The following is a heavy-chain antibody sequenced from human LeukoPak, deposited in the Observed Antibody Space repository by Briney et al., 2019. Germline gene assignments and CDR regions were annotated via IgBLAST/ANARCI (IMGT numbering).Heavy chain of an antibody. J-gene: IGHJ5*02. CDR3: ARHPPTTTVFNSGGS. CDR1: GFTVSSNY. V-gene: IGHV3-53*01. Sequence: GGSLRLSCAASGFTVSSNYMSWVRQAPGKGLEWVSVIYSGGDTYYADSVKGRFTISRDNSKNMLSLQMNSLRAEDTAVYYCARHPPTTTVFNSGGSWGQGTLVTVSS. CDR2: IYSGGDT. D-gene: IGHD4-17*01.